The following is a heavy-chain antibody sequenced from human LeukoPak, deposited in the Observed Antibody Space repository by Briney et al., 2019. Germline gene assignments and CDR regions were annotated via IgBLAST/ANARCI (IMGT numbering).Heavy chain of an antibody. CDR1: GFTFNSYA. Sequence: PGRSLRLSCAASGFTFNSYAMHWVRQAPGKGLEWVAVISYDGSNKYYADSVKGRFTISRDNSKNTLYLQMNSLRAEDTAVYYCARGLGGGHRSSTSCYTGDDWFDPWGQGTLVTVSS. V-gene: IGHV3-30*04. D-gene: IGHD2-2*02. CDR3: ARGLGGGHRSSTSCYTGDDWFDP. CDR2: ISYDGSNK. J-gene: IGHJ5*02.